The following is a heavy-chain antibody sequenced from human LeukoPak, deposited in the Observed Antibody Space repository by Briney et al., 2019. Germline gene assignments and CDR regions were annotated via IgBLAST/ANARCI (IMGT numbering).Heavy chain of an antibody. CDR3: ARMEGSGWYPFDY. CDR1: GGSISSYY. D-gene: IGHD6-19*01. J-gene: IGHJ4*02. V-gene: IGHV4-59*01. CDR2: IYYSGST. Sequence: SETLSLTCTVSGGSISSYYWSWIRQPPGKGLEWIGYIYYSGSTNYNPSLKSRVTTSVDTSKNQFSLKLSSVTAADTAVYYCARMEGSGWYPFDYWGQGTLVTVSS.